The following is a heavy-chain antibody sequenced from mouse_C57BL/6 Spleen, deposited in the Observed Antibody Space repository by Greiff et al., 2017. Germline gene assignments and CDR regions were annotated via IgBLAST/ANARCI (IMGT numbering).Heavy chain of an antibody. D-gene: IGHD4-1*01. CDR3: ARLRGTGPYYFHY. V-gene: IGHV1-59*01. Sequence: QVHVKQPGAELVRPGPSVQLSSKLSAYTFTSYWMHWVKQRPGQGLEWIGVIDPSDSYPNYNQKFKGKATLTVDTSSSTAYMQLSSLTSEDSAVYYCARLRGTGPYYFHYWRQGTTRPVSS. CDR1: AYTFTSYW. J-gene: IGHJ2*01. CDR2: IDPSDSYP.